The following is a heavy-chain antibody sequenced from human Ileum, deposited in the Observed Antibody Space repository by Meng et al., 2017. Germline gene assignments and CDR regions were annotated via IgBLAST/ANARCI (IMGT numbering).Heavy chain of an antibody. CDR1: GGSISSGDYY. CDR3: AASLDGNRFDP. CDR2: IFDTGPP. D-gene: IGHD1-26*01. Sequence: QVQLQESGPGLGRPSQTLSLTCTVSGGSISSGDYYWSWIRQPPGKGLEWIGYIFDTGPPSYSPPLRSRLSISMDTSKNQFSLRLTSVSAADTAVYYCAASLDGNRFDPWGQGTLVTVSS. V-gene: IGHV4-30-4*01. J-gene: IGHJ5*02.